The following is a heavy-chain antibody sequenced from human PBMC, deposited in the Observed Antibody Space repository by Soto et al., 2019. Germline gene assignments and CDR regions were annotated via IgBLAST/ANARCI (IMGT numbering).Heavy chain of an antibody. J-gene: IGHJ6*01. CDR3: ERTRSSRGNTLHYYAREV. CDR1: GFTVSTYY. D-gene: IGHD6-13*01. V-gene: IGHV3-53*01. CDR2: IYSGGTT. Sequence: PVGSLRLSCVASGFTVSTYYMSWVRQAPGKGLEWVSIIYSGGTTYYADSVKGRFTISRDNSKNTVYLQMNSLRAEDTARYYCERTRSSRGNTLHYYAREVWGQGNTSTVAS.